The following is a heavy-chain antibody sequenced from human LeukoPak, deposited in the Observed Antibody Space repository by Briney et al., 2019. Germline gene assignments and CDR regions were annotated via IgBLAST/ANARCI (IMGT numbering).Heavy chain of an antibody. V-gene: IGHV3-20*04. CDR3: ARRDIVVVPAAIFGAFDI. Sequence: GGSLRLSWAASGFTFSRYGVTWVRQAPGKGLEWVSVINGNGGSTGYAECVKGRLSISRDNAKNSLYLQMNSLRAEDTALYYCARRDIVVVPAAIFGAFDIWGQGTMVTVSS. CDR1: GFTFSRYG. J-gene: IGHJ3*02. CDR2: INGNGGST. D-gene: IGHD2-2*02.